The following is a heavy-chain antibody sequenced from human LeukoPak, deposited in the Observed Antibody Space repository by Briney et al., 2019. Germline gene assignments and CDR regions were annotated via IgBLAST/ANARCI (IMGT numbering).Heavy chain of an antibody. CDR2: ISAYNGNT. Sequence: ASVKVSCKASGYTFTSYGISWVRQAPGQGLEWMGWISAYNGNTNYAQKLQGRVTMTTDTSTSTAYMELRSLRSDDTAVYYCARGRPVDTAMVPFDYWGQGTLVTVSS. CDR1: GYTFTSYG. V-gene: IGHV1-18*01. CDR3: ARGRPVDTAMVPFDY. J-gene: IGHJ4*02. D-gene: IGHD5-18*01.